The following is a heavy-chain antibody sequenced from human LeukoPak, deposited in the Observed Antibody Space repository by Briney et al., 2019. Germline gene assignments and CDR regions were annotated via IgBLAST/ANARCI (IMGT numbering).Heavy chain of an antibody. CDR1: GYTFTSYG. J-gene: IGHJ4*02. D-gene: IGHD2-2*01. CDR3: ATGGYCSSTSCYYFDY. Sequence: ASVKVSCKASGYTFTSYGISWVRQAPGQGLEWMGWIGAYNGNTNYAQKLQGRVTMTTDTSTSTAYMELRSLRSDDTAVYYCATGGYCSSTSCYYFDYWGQGTLVTVSS. CDR2: IGAYNGNT. V-gene: IGHV1-18*01.